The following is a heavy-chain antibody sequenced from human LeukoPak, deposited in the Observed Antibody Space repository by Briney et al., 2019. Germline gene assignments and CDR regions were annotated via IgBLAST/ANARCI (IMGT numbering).Heavy chain of an antibody. CDR2: IKQDGSEK. D-gene: IGHD3-3*01. Sequence: GGSLRLSCAASGFTFSSYWMSWVRQAPGKGLEWVANIKQDGSEKYYVDSVKGRFTISRDNAKNSLYLQMNSLRAEDTAVYYCARARRFLEWLRYYFDYWGQGTLVTVSS. V-gene: IGHV3-7*01. CDR1: GFTFSSYW. J-gene: IGHJ4*02. CDR3: ARARRFLEWLRYYFDY.